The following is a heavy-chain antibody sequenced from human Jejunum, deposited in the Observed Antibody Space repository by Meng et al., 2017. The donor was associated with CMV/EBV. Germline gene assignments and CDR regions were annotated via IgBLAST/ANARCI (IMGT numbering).Heavy chain of an antibody. CDR2: FIPLLGVA. V-gene: IGHV1-69*04. CDR1: FSSFS. J-gene: IGHJ4*02. D-gene: IGHD5-12*01. Sequence: FSSFSISWVRQGPGLGLEWMGRFIPLLGVAVYAQKFQGRVTITADKSTTTAYMDLSGLRSEGTAVYYCARDSVGGPIVTKNYFDSWGQGTLVTVSS. CDR3: ARDSVGGPIVTKNYFDS.